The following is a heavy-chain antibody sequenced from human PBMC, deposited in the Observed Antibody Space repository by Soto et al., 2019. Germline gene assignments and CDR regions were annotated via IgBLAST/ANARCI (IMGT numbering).Heavy chain of an antibody. V-gene: IGHV4-59*08. CDR2: IYYSGST. D-gene: IGHD1-7*01. J-gene: IGHJ3*02. Sequence: SETLSLTCTVSGGSISSYYWSWIRQPPGKGLEWIGYIYYSGSTNYNPSLKSRATISVDTSKNQFSLKLSSVTAADTAVYYCARHAGYNWNYAFSVGGIDAFDIWGQGTMVTVSS. CDR1: GGSISSYY. CDR3: ARHAGYNWNYAFSVGGIDAFDI.